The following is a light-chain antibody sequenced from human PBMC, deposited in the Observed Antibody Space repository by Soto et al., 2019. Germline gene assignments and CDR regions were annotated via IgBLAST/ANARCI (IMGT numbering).Light chain of an antibody. J-gene: IGKJ4*01. CDR1: QTLTYY. V-gene: IGKV1-39*01. CDR2: AAS. CDR3: QQSYSTLLT. Sequence: DIQMTQSPSSLSASVGDGVTITCRASQTLTYYLNWYQQKPGKAPKLLIYAASSLQGGVSSRFSGSGSGTDFTLTISSLQPEDAATYFCQQSYSTLLTFGGGTKVEI.